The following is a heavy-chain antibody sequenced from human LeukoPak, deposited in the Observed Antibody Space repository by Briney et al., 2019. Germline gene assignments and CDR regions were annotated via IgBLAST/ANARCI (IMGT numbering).Heavy chain of an antibody. CDR3: ARDFLRQWLS. CDR2: IYHSGST. V-gene: IGHV4-38-2*02. J-gene: IGHJ4*02. CDR1: GYSISSGYY. D-gene: IGHD6-19*01. Sequence: KPSETLSLTCTVSGYSISSGYYWGWIRQPPGKGLEWIGSIYHSGSTYYNPSLKSRVTISVDTSKNQFSLKLSSVTAADTAVYYCARDFLRQWLSWGQGTLVTASS.